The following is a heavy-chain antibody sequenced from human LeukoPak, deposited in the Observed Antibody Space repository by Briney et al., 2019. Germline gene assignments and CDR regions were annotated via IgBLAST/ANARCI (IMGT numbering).Heavy chain of an antibody. D-gene: IGHD6-13*01. CDR2: ISGSGRT. Sequence: PGGSLRLSCATSGFTFSSYALTWVRQAPGKGLEWVSGISGSGRTYYADSVKGRFTISRDNSKNTLYLQMNSLRAEGTAVYYCARSRSISAALEYWGQGTLATVSS. J-gene: IGHJ4*02. CDR1: GFTFSSYA. V-gene: IGHV3-23*01. CDR3: ARSRSISAALEY.